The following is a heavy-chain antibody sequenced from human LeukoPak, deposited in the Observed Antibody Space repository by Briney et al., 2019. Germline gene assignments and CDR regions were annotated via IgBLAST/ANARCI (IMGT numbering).Heavy chain of an antibody. CDR2: MNPNSGNT. Sequence: ASVKVSCKTSGYTFTSYDINWVRQATGQGLEWMGWMNPNSGNTGHAQKFQGRVTMTRNTSISTAYMELSSLRSEDTAVYYCATRGLLYYYYYGMDVWGQGTTVTVSS. CDR1: GYTFTSYD. D-gene: IGHD2-15*01. J-gene: IGHJ6*02. V-gene: IGHV1-8*01. CDR3: ATRGLLYYYYYGMDV.